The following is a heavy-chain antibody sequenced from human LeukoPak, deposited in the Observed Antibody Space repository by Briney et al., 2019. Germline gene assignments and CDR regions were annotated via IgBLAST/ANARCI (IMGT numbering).Heavy chain of an antibody. CDR2: ISSSSSYI. V-gene: IGHV3-21*01. CDR1: GFTFSSYS. Sequence: GGSLRLSCAASGFTFSSYSMNWVRQAPGKGLEWVSSISSSSSYIYYADSVKGRFTISRDNAKNSLYLQMNSLRAEDTAVYYCARGGYYYDSSGPELDYWGQGTLVTVSS. J-gene: IGHJ4*02. CDR3: ARGGYYYDSSGPELDY. D-gene: IGHD3-22*01.